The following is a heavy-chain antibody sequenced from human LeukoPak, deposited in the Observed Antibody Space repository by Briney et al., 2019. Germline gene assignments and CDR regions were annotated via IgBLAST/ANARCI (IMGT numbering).Heavy chain of an antibody. V-gene: IGHV3-21*01. CDR2: ISSSSSYI. CDR3: AKDGCGGDCAPFYYYYMDV. Sequence: GGSLRLSCAASGFTFSSYSMNWVRQAPGKGLEWVSSISSSSSYIYYADSVKGRFTISRDNSKNTLYLQMNSLRAEDTAVYYCAKDGCGGDCAPFYYYYMDVWGKGTTVTISS. D-gene: IGHD2-21*02. J-gene: IGHJ6*03. CDR1: GFTFSSYS.